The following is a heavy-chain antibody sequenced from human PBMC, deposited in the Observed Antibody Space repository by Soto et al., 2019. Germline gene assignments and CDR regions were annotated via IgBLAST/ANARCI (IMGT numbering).Heavy chain of an antibody. V-gene: IGHV3-11*01. CDR3: ARVSWREKYGMDV. CDR1: GFTFSDSY. J-gene: IGHJ6*02. Sequence: QVQLVESGGGLVKPGGSLRLSCAASGFTFSDSYMSWIRQAPGKGLEWISYITFSGNTVYYADSLKVRFTISRDNAKNSLYLQMNRMRAEDTAVYYCARVSWREKYGMDVWGQGTTVTVYS. D-gene: IGHD3-3*01. CDR2: ITFSGNTV.